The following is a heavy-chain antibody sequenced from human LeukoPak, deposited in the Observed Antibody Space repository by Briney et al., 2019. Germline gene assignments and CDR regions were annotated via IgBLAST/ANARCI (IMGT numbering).Heavy chain of an antibody. Sequence: GGSLRLSCAASGFTFSSYWMSWVRQAPGKGLEWVANIKQDGSEKYYVDSVQGRFIISRDNAKNSLYLQMNSLRAEDTAVYYCARARGLWFGEVHGFDYWGQGTQVTVSS. CDR1: GFTFSSYW. CDR2: IKQDGSEK. V-gene: IGHV3-7*01. D-gene: IGHD3-10*01. CDR3: ARARGLWFGEVHGFDY. J-gene: IGHJ4*02.